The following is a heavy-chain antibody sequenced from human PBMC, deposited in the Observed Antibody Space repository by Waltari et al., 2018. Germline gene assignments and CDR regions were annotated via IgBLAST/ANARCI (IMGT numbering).Heavy chain of an antibody. D-gene: IGHD6-13*01. Sequence: QVQLRESGPGLVRPSETLSLTCTVSGGSISNNAYYWGWIRQPPGNGLEWIGSIYYSGNTYDNPSLKSRVTISVDTSKNQFSLKLTSVTAADTAVYYCARHATAAGASSFTWGQGTLVIVSS. J-gene: IGHJ4*02. CDR1: GGSISNNAYY. V-gene: IGHV4-39*01. CDR3: ARHATAAGASSFT. CDR2: IYYSGNT.